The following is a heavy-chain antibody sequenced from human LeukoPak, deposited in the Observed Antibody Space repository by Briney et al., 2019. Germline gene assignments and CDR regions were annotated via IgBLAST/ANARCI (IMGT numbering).Heavy chain of an antibody. CDR2: IYDSGST. D-gene: IGHD2-21*02. J-gene: IGHJ4*02. CDR3: ARHLPGVVVTAIDPFDY. Sequence: SETLSLTCTVSGGSIRSSYYYWGWIRQPPGKGLEWIGSIYDSGSTYYNPSLKSRVTISVDTSKNQFSLKLSSVTAADTAVYYCARHLPGVVVTAIDPFDYWGQGTLVTVSS. V-gene: IGHV4-39*01. CDR1: GGSIRSSYYY.